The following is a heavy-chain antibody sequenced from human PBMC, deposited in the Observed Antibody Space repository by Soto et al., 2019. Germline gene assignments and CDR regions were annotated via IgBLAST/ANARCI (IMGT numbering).Heavy chain of an antibody. J-gene: IGHJ6*03. CDR3: ARVLQGGTRNSYYYYMDV. CDR2: INTRSSIT. D-gene: IGHD1-26*01. CDR1: GFTFRSYN. Sequence: EVQLVESGGGLVQSGGSLRLSCAASGFTFRSYNINWVRQAPGKGLEWISYINTRSSITFHADSVKGRFTISTDNAKNSLDLQMNSLRAEDTAVYYCARVLQGGTRNSYYYYMDVWGMGTTVTVSS. V-gene: IGHV3-48*01.